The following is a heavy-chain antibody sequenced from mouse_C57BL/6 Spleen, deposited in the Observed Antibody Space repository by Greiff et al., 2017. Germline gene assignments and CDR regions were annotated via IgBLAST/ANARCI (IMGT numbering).Heavy chain of an antibody. J-gene: IGHJ1*03. Sequence: QVQLQQPGTELVKPGASVKLSCKASGYTFTSYWMHWVKQRPGQGLEWIGNINPSNGGTNYNEKVKSKAPLAVDKSSSTAYMQLSSLKSEDSAVYYFAREDGYSSSYGYFDVWGTGTTVTVSS. V-gene: IGHV1-53*01. CDR2: INPSNGGT. CDR1: GYTFTSYW. D-gene: IGHD1-1*01. CDR3: AREDGYSSSYGYFDV.